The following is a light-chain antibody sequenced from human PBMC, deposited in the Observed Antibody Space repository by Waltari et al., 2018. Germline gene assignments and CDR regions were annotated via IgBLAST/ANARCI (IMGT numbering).Light chain of an antibody. CDR1: QSVTTN. J-gene: IGKJ2*01. V-gene: IGKV3-15*01. CDR3: HQYNNWPPNT. CDR2: RAS. Sequence: ETLMTQSPATLSVSPGERVTLSCRASQSVTTNLAWYQQKPGQAPRLLIYRASTRAIGVPARFSGSGSGTEFTLTINALQSEDFAVYYCHQYNNWPPNTFGQGTLLEIK.